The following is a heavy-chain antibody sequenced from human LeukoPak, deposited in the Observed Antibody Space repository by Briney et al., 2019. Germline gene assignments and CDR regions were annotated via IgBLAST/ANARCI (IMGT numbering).Heavy chain of an antibody. V-gene: IGHV3-21*01. CDR2: ITSSSSSI. CDR1: GFAFSTYT. J-gene: IGHJ4*02. Sequence: GGSLRLSCAASGFAFSTYTMSWVRQAPGKGLEWVSCITSSSSSISYADSVRGRFTISRDNAKNPLYLQMNSLRAEDTAVYSCVRVEDWGAAGNRLDYWGQGTLVTVSS. CDR3: VRVEDWGAAGNRLDY. D-gene: IGHD6-13*01.